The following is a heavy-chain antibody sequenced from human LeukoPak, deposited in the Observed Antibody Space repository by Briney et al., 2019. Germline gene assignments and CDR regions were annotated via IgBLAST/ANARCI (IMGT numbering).Heavy chain of an antibody. V-gene: IGHV3-21*01. CDR2: INKGGSYI. CDR1: GFTFRDYT. D-gene: IGHD2-2*01. J-gene: IGHJ4*02. Sequence: GGSLRLSCAASGFTFRDYTMNWVRQAPGKGLEWVSAINKGGSYIKYADSVKGRFTVSRDNAKNSLFLQMNNLRVEDTAVYFCAREVLIVVGPAANTIDYWGQGTRVTVSS. CDR3: AREVLIVVGPAANTIDY.